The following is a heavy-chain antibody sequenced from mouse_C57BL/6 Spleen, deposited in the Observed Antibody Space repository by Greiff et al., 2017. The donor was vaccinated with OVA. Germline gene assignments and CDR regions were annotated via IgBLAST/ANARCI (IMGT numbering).Heavy chain of an antibody. V-gene: IGHV5-17*01. Sequence: EVQVVESGGGLVKPGGSLKLSCAASGFTFSDYGMHWVRQAPEKGLEWVAYISSGSSTIYYADTVKGRFTISRDNAKNTLFLQMTSLRSEDTAMYYCARSYYDYDWYFDVCAQGPRSPSPQ. CDR1: GFTFSDYG. D-gene: IGHD2-4*01. CDR2: ISSGSSTI. CDR3: ARSYYDYDWYFDV. J-gene: IGHJ1*03.